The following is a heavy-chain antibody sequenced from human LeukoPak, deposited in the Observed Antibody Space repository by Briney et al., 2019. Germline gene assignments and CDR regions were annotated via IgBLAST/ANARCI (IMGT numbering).Heavy chain of an antibody. Sequence: PSETLSLTCTVPGGSISSYYWSWIRQPAGKGLEWIGRIYTSGSTNYNPSLKSRVTMSVDTSKNQFSLKLSSVTAADTAVYYCARDGHRRYHYDSSGREDAFDIWGQGTMVTVSS. J-gene: IGHJ3*02. CDR2: IYTSGST. V-gene: IGHV4-4*07. D-gene: IGHD3-22*01. CDR3: ARDGHRRYHYDSSGREDAFDI. CDR1: GGSISSYY.